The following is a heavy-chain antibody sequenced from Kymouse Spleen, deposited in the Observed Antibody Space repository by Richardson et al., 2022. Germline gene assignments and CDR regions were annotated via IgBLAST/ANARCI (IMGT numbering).Heavy chain of an antibody. D-gene: IGHD3-10*01. CDR2: INHSGST. CDR3: ARWVTMVRGVIITRDYYYYGMDV. Sequence: QVQLQQWGAGLLKPSETLSLTCAVYGGSFSGYYWSWIRQPPGKGLEWIGEINHSGSTNYNPSLKSRVTISVDTSKNQFSLKLSSVTAADTAVYYCARWVTMVRGVIITRDYYYYGMDVWGQGTTVTVSS. J-gene: IGHJ6*02. CDR1: GGSFSGYY. V-gene: IGHV4-34*01.